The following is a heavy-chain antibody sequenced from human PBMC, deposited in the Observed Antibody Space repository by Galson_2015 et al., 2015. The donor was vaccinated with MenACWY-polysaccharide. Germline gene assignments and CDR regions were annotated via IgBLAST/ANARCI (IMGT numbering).Heavy chain of an antibody. CDR1: GYTFTSYG. V-gene: IGHV1-18*01. J-gene: IGHJ6*02. D-gene: IGHD6-13*01. CDR2: ISAYNGNT. Sequence: SVKVSCKASGYTFTSYGISWVRQAPGQGLEWMGWISAYNGNTNYAQKLQGRVTMTTDTSTSTAYMELRSLRSDDTAVYYCARPGSSWYMSKGTYLTPPNYYYGMDVWGQGTTVTVSS. CDR3: ARPGSSWYMSKGTYLTPPNYYYGMDV.